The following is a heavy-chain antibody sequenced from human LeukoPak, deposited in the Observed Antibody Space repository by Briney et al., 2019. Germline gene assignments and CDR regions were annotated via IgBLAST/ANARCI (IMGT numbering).Heavy chain of an antibody. CDR1: GFTFSIYA. D-gene: IGHD3-3*01. Sequence: GGSLRLSCAVSGFTFSIYAMSWVRQAPGRGLEWVSAISGSGGSTYYADSVKGRFTISRDNSKNTLYLQMNSLRAEDTAVYYCAKFPYYDFWSGYYSMDVWGKGTTVTVSS. J-gene: IGHJ6*03. V-gene: IGHV3-23*01. CDR3: AKFPYYDFWSGYYSMDV. CDR2: ISGSGGST.